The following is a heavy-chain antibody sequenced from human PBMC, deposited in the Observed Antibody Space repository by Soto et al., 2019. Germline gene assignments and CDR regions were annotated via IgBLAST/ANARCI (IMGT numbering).Heavy chain of an antibody. D-gene: IGHD5-18*01. J-gene: IGHJ5*02. Sequence: ASVKVACKAAGYTFTSYAVHWVRQAPGQRLEWMGWINAGNGNTKYSQKFQGRVTITRDTSASTAYMELSSLRSEDTAVYYCASHPGSSYGYHWGQGTLVTVS. CDR3: ASHPGSSYGYH. CDR1: GYTFTSYA. V-gene: IGHV1-3*01. CDR2: INAGNGNT.